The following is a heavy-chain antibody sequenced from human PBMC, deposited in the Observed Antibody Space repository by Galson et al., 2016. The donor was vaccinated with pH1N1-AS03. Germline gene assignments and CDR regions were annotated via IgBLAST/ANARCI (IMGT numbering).Heavy chain of an antibody. CDR3: AKSKDMAATAGDY. J-gene: IGHJ4*02. Sequence: SLRLSCAASGFTFSSYAMSWVRQAPGKGLEWVSAISGSAGSTYYADSVKGRFTISRDNSKNTVHLQMNSLRAEDTAVYYCAKSKDMAATAGDYWGQGTLVTVSS. CDR1: GFTFSSYA. V-gene: IGHV3-23*01. D-gene: IGHD5-12*01. CDR2: ISGSAGST.